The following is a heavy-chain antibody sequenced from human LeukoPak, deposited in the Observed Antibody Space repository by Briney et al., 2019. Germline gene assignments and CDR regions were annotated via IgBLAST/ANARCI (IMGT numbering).Heavy chain of an antibody. CDR3: AREDPDWFDP. CDR1: GFIFSRFE. Sequence: GGSLRFSCAASGFIFSRFEMNWVRQAQGKGLEWISYISSSGTTIYHADSVKGRFTISRDNAKNSLYLQMNSLRAEDTAVYYCAREDPDWFDPWGQGTLVTVSS. V-gene: IGHV3-48*03. CDR2: ISSSGTTI. J-gene: IGHJ5*02.